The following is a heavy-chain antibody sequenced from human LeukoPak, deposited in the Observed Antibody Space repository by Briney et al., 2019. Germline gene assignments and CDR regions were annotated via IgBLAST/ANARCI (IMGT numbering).Heavy chain of an antibody. CDR3: ARDAFYYDFWSVPTGYFDY. D-gene: IGHD3-3*01. V-gene: IGHV3-30*04. J-gene: IGHJ4*02. CDR1: GFTFSSYA. Sequence: GRSLRLSCAASGFTFSSYAMHWVRQAPGKGLEWVAVISYDGSNKYYADSVKGRFTISRDNSKNTLYLQMNSLRAEDTAVYYCARDAFYYDFWSVPTGYFDYWGQGTLVTVSS. CDR2: ISYDGSNK.